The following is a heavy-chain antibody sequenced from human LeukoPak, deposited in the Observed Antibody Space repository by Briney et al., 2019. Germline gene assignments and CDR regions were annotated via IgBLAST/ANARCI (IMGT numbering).Heavy chain of an antibody. Sequence: PGGSLRLSCAASGFTFSSYEMNWVRQAPGKGLEWVSSISSSSSYIYYADSVKGRFTISRDNAKNSLYLQMNSLRAEDTAVYYCAREETYYYGSGMSYWGQGTLVTVSS. CDR2: ISSSSSYI. V-gene: IGHV3-21*04. D-gene: IGHD3-10*01. CDR3: AREETYYYGSGMSY. J-gene: IGHJ4*02. CDR1: GFTFSSYE.